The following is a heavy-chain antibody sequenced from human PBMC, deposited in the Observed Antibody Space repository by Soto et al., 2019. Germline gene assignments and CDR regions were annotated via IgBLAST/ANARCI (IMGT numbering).Heavy chain of an antibody. CDR2: ISAYNGNT. V-gene: IGHV1-18*01. CDR1: GYTFTSYG. Sequence: ASVKVSCKASGYTFTSYGISWVRQAPGQGLEWMGWISAYNGNTNYAQKLQGRVTMTTDTSTSTAYMELRSLRSDDTAVYYCARGWFGELSQGPLDYWGQGTLVTVSS. J-gene: IGHJ4*02. D-gene: IGHD3-10*01. CDR3: ARGWFGELSQGPLDY.